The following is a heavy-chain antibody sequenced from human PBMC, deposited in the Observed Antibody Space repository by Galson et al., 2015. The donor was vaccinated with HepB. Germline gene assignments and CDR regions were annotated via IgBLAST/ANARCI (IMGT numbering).Heavy chain of an antibody. D-gene: IGHD3-22*01. Sequence: SVKVSCKASGGTFSSYAISWVRQAPGQGLEWMGRIIPILGIANYAQKFQGRVTITADKSTSTAYMELSSLRSEDTAVYYCARDLGDYYDLSGPWVTFDIWGQGTMVTVSS. CDR1: GGTFSSYA. V-gene: IGHV1-69*04. CDR3: ARDLGDYYDLSGPWVTFDI. CDR2: IIPILGIA. J-gene: IGHJ3*02.